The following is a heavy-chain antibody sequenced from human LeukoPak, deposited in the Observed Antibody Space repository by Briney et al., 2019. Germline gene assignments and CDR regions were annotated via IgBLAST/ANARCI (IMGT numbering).Heavy chain of an antibody. CDR1: GFTFSSYS. CDR2: ISSSSSTI. J-gene: IGHJ4*02. D-gene: IGHD4-17*01. CDR3: ARDGPSDDYGDPFGY. Sequence: GGSLRLSCAASGFTFSSYSMNWVRQAPGKGLEWVSYISSSSSTIYYADSVKGRFTISRDNAKNSLYLQMNSLRAEDTAVYYCARDGPSDDYGDPFGYWGQGTLVTVSS. V-gene: IGHV3-48*04.